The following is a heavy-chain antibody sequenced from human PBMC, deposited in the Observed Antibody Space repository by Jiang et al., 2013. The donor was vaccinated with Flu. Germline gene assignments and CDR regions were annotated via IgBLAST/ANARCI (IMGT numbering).Heavy chain of an antibody. CDR2: ITWKSDSI. D-gene: IGHD3-3*02. Sequence: QLVESGGGLVQPGRSLRLSCAASGFRFDDFAMHWVRQAPGKGLEWVSGITWKSDSIVYADSVKGRFTISRDNAENSLYLQMNSLRTEDTAFYYCAKAPGTFFNSGAFDYWGQGILVTVSS. J-gene: IGHJ4*02. V-gene: IGHV3-9*01. CDR3: AKAPGTFFNSGAFDY. CDR1: GFRFDDFA.